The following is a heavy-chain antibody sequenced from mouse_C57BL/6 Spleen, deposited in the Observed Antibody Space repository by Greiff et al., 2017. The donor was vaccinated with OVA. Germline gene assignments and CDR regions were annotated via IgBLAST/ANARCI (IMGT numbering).Heavy chain of an antibody. J-gene: IGHJ2*01. CDR1: GYTFTDYN. V-gene: IGHV1-18*01. D-gene: IGHD1-1*01. Sequence: VQLKESGPELVKPGASVKIPCKASGYTFTDYNMDWVKQSHGKSLEWIGDINPNNGGTIYNQKFKGKATLTVDTSSSTAYMELRSLTSEDTAVYCGARFAITTPFDYWGQGTTLTVSS. CDR3: ARFAITTPFDY. CDR2: INPNNGGT.